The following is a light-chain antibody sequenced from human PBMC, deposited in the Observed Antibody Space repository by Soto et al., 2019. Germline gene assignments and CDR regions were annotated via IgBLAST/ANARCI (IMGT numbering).Light chain of an antibody. CDR3: QQYGSSGT. J-gene: IGKJ1*01. Sequence: EIALPQSPGTLSLSPGARATLSCRASQSVSKNYLAWYQQKPGQAPRLLIYGASNRATGIPDRFSGSGSGTDFTLTISRLEPEDFAVYDCQQYGSSGTFGQGTKVDIK. CDR2: GAS. V-gene: IGKV3-20*01. CDR1: QSVSKNY.